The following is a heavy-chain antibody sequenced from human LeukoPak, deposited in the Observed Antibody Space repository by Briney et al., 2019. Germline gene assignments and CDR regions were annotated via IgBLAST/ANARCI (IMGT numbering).Heavy chain of an antibody. CDR2: ISYDGSKK. CDR1: GFMFSNCA. Sequence: GKSLRLSCAASGFMFSNCAMHWVRQAPGKGLGWVAFISYDGSKKYYADFVKGRFTISRDNSKNTLYLQMNSLRAEDTAVYYCANDAAQEQLSNLFYGMDVWGQGTTVTVSS. D-gene: IGHD6-13*01. J-gene: IGHJ6*02. V-gene: IGHV3-30-3*02. CDR3: ANDAAQEQLSNLFYGMDV.